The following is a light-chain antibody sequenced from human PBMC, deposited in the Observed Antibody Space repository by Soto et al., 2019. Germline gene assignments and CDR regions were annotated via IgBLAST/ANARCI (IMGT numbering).Light chain of an antibody. J-gene: IGLJ3*02. V-gene: IGLV2-8*01. CDR1: SSDVGDYNY. CDR2: EVS. CDR3: TSYAGSNIWV. Sequence: QSALTQPPSASGSPGQSVTISCTGSSSDVGDYNYLSWYQQYPGKAPKLMIYEVSKRPSGVPDRFSGSKSGKTASLTVSGLQPEDEADYYCTSYAGSNIWVFGGGTKLPVL.